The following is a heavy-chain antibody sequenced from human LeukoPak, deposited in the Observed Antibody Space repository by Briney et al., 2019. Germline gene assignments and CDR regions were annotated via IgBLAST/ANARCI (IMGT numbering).Heavy chain of an antibody. Sequence: SETLSLTCTVSGGSLTSYYWSWIRQPPGKGLEWIGCIYYTETTNYNPSLKSRVTISVDTSKNQFSLKLNSVTAADTAVYYCARFGSLREPILDYWGQGTLVTVSS. D-gene: IGHD3-16*01. CDR2: IYYTETT. V-gene: IGHV4-59*01. J-gene: IGHJ4*02. CDR3: ARFGSLREPILDY. CDR1: GGSLTSYY.